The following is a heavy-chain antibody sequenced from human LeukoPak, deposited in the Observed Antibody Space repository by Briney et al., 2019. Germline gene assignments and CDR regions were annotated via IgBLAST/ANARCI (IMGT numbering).Heavy chain of an antibody. V-gene: IGHV1-46*01. J-gene: IGHJ5*02. Sequence: GASVEVSCKASGYTFTSYYMHWVRQAPGQGLEWMGIINPSGGSTSYAQKFQGRVTMTRDTSTSTVYMELSSLRSEDTAVYYCARERPTIAARSSNWFDPWGQGTLVTVSS. D-gene: IGHD6-6*01. CDR1: GYTFTSYY. CDR3: ARERPTIAARSSNWFDP. CDR2: INPSGGST.